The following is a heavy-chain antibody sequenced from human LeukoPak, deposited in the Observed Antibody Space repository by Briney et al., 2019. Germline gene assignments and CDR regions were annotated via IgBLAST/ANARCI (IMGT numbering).Heavy chain of an antibody. Sequence: PSETLSLTCTVSGGSISSYYWSWIRQPPGKGLEWIGYIYYSGSTNYNPSLKSRVTIPVDTSKNQFSLKLSSVTAADTAVYYCARSPYSSSWHHPAPFDYWGQGTLVTVSS. J-gene: IGHJ4*02. CDR3: ARSPYSSSWHHPAPFDY. V-gene: IGHV4-59*01. CDR1: GGSISSYY. CDR2: IYYSGST. D-gene: IGHD6-13*01.